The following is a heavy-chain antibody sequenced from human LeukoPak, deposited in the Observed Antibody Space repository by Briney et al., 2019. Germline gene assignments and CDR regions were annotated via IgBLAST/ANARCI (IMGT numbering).Heavy chain of an antibody. J-gene: IGHJ3*02. Sequence: GGSLRLSCAASGFTFSSYEMNWVRQAPGKGLEWVSYISSSGSTIYYADSVKGRFTISRGNAKNSLYLQMNILRAEDTAVYYCASVVRYYYGSGSYPGAFDIWGQGTMVTVSS. CDR1: GFTFSSYE. CDR3: ASVVRYYYGSGSYPGAFDI. D-gene: IGHD3-10*01. V-gene: IGHV3-48*03. CDR2: ISSSGSTI.